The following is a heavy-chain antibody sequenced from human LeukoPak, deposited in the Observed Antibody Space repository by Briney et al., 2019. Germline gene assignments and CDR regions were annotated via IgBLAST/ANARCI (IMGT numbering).Heavy chain of an antibody. CDR2: INSDGRVI. D-gene: IGHD3-10*01. Sequence: GGSLRLSCAASGFTFSNYWMHWVRQVPGKGLVWVSHINSDGRVINYADSVKGRFTISRDNAKNTLYLQMNSLRVEDTAVYYCARGRGWYFDLWGRGTLVTVSS. CDR3: ARGRGWYFDL. CDR1: GFTFSNYW. J-gene: IGHJ2*01. V-gene: IGHV3-74*01.